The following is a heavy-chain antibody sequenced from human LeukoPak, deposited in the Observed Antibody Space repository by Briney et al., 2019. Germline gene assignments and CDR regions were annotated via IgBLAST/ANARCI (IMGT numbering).Heavy chain of an antibody. Sequence: GESLKISCKGSGYSFTSYWIGWVRHMPGKGLEWMGIIDPSDSENRYTPSFQGQVTISVDKSLTTAYLQWNSLKAPDPAMYYCARQTAMGRSGDYWGQGTLVTVSS. CDR1: GYSFTSYW. CDR2: IDPSDSEN. D-gene: IGHD5-18*01. CDR3: ARQTAMGRSGDY. J-gene: IGHJ4*02. V-gene: IGHV5-51*01.